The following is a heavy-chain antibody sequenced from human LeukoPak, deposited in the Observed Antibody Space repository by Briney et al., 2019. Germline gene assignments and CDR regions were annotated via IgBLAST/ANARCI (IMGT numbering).Heavy chain of an antibody. CDR1: GFTVSSTY. J-gene: IGHJ4*02. CDR3: ARVIRTGNSGFSFDY. D-gene: IGHD4-23*01. V-gene: IGHV3-53*01. CDR2: IYSDGTT. Sequence: GGSLRLSCTASGFTVSSTYVSWVRQAPGKGLEWVSIIYSDGTTCYADSVKGRFTISRHNSKNTVYLQMNSLRAEDTAKYYCARVIRTGNSGFSFDYWGQGTLVTVSS.